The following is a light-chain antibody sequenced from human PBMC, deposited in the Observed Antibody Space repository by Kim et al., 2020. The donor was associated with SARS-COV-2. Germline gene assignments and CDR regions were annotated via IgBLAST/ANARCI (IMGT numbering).Light chain of an antibody. CDR3: QQYYSTPYT. CDR2: WAS. CDR1: QSVLYSTNNKNY. J-gene: IGKJ2*01. V-gene: IGKV4-1*01. Sequence: RATINCKSSQSVLYSTNNKNYLAWYQQKPGQPPKLLFYWASTRESGVPDRFSGSGSGTDFTLTITSLQAEDVAVYHCQQYYSTPYTFGQGTKLEI.